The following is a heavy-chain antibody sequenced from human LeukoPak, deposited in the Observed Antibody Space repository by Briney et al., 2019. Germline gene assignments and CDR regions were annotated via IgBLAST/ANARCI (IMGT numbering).Heavy chain of an antibody. J-gene: IGHJ4*02. CDR2: INAGYGNT. V-gene: IGHV1-3*01. CDR3: AREHDFLTGYSSDY. Sequence: ASVKVSCKASGYTFTSYSMFWVRQAPGQRLEWMGWINAGYGNTKYSQKFQGRVSITTDTSASTAYMELSSLGSEDTAVYYCAREHDFLTGYSSDYWGQGTLVTVSS. D-gene: IGHD3-9*01. CDR1: GYTFTSYS.